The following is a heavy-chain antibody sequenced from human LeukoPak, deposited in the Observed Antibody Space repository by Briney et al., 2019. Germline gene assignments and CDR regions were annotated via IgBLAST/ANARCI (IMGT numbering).Heavy chain of an antibody. CDR2: IIPIFGTA. CDR1: GGTFSSYA. D-gene: IGHD2-2*01. Sequence: GSSVKVSCKASGGTFSSYAISWVRQAPGQGLEWMGGIIPIFGTANYAQKFQGRVTITADKSTSTAYMELSSLRSEDTAVYYCARSRLGRCSSISCLEVDYFDYWGQGTLVTVSS. CDR3: ARSRLGRCSSISCLEVDYFDY. J-gene: IGHJ4*02. V-gene: IGHV1-69*06.